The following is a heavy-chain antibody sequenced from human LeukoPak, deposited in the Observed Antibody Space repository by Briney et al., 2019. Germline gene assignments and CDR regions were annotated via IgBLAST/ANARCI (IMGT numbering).Heavy chain of an antibody. CDR1: GFTFSSYS. Sequence: SGGSLRLSCAASGFTFSSYSMNWVRQAPGKGLEWVSSISSSSSYIYYADSVKGRFTISRDNAKNSLYLQMNSLRAEDTAVYYCASFFLGYCSSTSCYGPDYWGQGTLVTVSS. J-gene: IGHJ4*02. CDR3: ASFFLGYCSSTSCYGPDY. CDR2: ISSSSSYI. D-gene: IGHD2-2*01. V-gene: IGHV3-21*01.